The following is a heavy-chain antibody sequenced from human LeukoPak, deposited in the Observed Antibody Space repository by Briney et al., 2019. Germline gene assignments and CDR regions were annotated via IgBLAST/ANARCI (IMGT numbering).Heavy chain of an antibody. V-gene: IGHV3-30*02. D-gene: IGHD5-18*01. Sequence: GGSLRLSCAASGFTFSSYGMHWVRQAPGKGLEWVAFIRYDGSNKYYADSVKGRFTISRDNSKNTLYLQMNSLRAEDTAVYYCAKDTLYSYSQDYWGQGTLVTVSS. CDR2: IRYDGSNK. J-gene: IGHJ4*02. CDR3: AKDTLYSYSQDY. CDR1: GFTFSSYG.